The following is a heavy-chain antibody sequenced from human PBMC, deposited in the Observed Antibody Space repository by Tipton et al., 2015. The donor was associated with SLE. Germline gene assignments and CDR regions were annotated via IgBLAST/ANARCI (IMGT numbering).Heavy chain of an antibody. V-gene: IGHV5-10-1*01. CDR2: IDPSDSYT. CDR3: ARQRSTGDCSSTSCYHGGFDY. Sequence: QSGAEVKKPGETLRISCKGSGYSFTSYWISWVRQMPGKGLEWMGRIDPSDSYTNYSPSFQGHVTISADKSISTAYLQWSSLKASDTAMYYCARQRSTGDCSSTSCYHGGFDYWGQGTLVTVSS. D-gene: IGHD2-2*01. CDR1: GYSFTSYW. J-gene: IGHJ4*02.